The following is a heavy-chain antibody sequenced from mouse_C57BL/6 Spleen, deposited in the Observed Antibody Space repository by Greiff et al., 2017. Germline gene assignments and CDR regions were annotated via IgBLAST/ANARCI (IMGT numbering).Heavy chain of an antibody. J-gene: IGHJ2*01. CDR2: ISYSGST. CDR3: ARGLVYFDY. V-gene: IGHV3-1*01. D-gene: IGHD2-12*01. CDR1: GYSITSGYD. Sequence: VQLKQSGPGMVKPSQSLSLSCTVTGYSITSGYDWHWIRHLQGNKLELLGYISYSGSTNSNPSLKSRISITQYTAKNQIFLQVNSVTTEDTATYYCARGLVYFDYWGQGATLTASS.